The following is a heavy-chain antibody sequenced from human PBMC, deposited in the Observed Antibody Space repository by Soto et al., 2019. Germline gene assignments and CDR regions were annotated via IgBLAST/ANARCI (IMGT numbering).Heavy chain of an antibody. CDR2: RYYSEST. Sequence: PSETLSLTCTVSGGSITTGGYYWSWIRQLPGKGLEWIGHRYYSESTYYNPSLKSRVSISLDTSKNQFSLKLSFVTAADTAMYYCARTKCSGGSCYSWSLYYWGQGTPVTVS. J-gene: IGHJ4*02. CDR1: GGSITTGGYY. V-gene: IGHV4-31*03. D-gene: IGHD2-15*01. CDR3: ARTKCSGGSCYSWSLYY.